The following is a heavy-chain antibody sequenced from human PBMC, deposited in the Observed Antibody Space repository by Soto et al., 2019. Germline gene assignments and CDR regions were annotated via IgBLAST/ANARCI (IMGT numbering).Heavy chain of an antibody. J-gene: IGHJ3*02. CDR2: IYSGGST. D-gene: IGHD3-10*01. V-gene: IGHV3-53*04. CDR3: ARGSYGSGNRAPVGAFDI. Sequence: GGSLRLSCAASGFTVSSNYMSWVHQAPGKGLEWVSVIYSGGSTYYADSVKGRFTISRNNSKNTLYLQMNRLRAEDTAVYYCARGSYGSGNRAPVGAFDIWGQGTMVTVSS. CDR1: GFTVSSNY.